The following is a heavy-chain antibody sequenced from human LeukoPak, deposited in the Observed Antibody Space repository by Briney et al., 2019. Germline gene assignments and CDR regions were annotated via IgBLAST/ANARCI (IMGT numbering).Heavy chain of an antibody. CDR3: ARIYGSDAEYFQH. J-gene: IGHJ1*01. V-gene: IGHV5-51*01. CDR2: IYPGDSDT. CDR1: GYSFTSYW. D-gene: IGHD3-10*01. Sequence: GESLKISWKGSGYSFTSYWIGWVRQMPGKGLEWMGIIYPGDSDTRYSPSFQGQVTISADKSISTAYLQWSSLKASDTAMYYCARIYGSDAEYFQHWGQGTLVTVSS.